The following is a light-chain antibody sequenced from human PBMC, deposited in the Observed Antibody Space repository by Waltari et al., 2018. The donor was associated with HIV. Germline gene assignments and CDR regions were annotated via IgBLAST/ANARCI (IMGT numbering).Light chain of an antibody. Sequence: QSVLTQPPSVSGAPGQRVTISCTGSSSNIGAGYDVHWYQQLPGTAPKLLIYGNSNRPSGVPDRFSGSKSGNTASLTISGLQAEDEADYYCCSYAGSSNWVFGGGTKLTVL. J-gene: IGLJ3*02. CDR1: SSNIGAGYD. CDR2: GNS. CDR3: CSYAGSSNWV. V-gene: IGLV1-40*01.